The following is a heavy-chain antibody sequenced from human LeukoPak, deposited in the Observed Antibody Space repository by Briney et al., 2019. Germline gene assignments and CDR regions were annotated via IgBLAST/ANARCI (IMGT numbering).Heavy chain of an antibody. Sequence: GGSLRLSCAASGFTFSNYGMHWVRQAPGKGLEWLSYISTSSSYIYYADSVKGRFTVSRDNTMNSLFLQMNSPVAEDTAVYYCARVGIRFLEQYYFDYWGQGTLVTVSS. CDR2: ISTSSSYI. CDR3: ARVGIRFLEQYYFDY. CDR1: GFTFSNYG. V-gene: IGHV3-21*01. D-gene: IGHD3-3*01. J-gene: IGHJ4*02.